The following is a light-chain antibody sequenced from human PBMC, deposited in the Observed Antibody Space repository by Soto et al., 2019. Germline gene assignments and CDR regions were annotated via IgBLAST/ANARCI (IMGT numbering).Light chain of an antibody. Sequence: EIVMTQSPATLSVFPGERATLSCRASQSVSSNLAWYQQKPGQAPTLLIYGASARATGIPARFRGSGSGTEFTLTISSLQSEDFAVYYCQHYNNWPFTFGQGTKLEIK. CDR2: GAS. CDR3: QHYNNWPFT. J-gene: IGKJ2*01. V-gene: IGKV3-15*01. CDR1: QSVSSN.